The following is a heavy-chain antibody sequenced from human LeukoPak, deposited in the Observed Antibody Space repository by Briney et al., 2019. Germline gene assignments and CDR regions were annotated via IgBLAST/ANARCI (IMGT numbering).Heavy chain of an antibody. V-gene: IGHV3-11*04. Sequence: MTGGSLRLSCAASGFIFSDYYMSWVRQAPGKGLEWVSYISNTGNTVYSADSVQGRFTTSRDNTENSLYLQMNSLRAEDTAVYYCASWEASTNYWGQGTLVTVSS. CDR3: ASWEASTNY. CDR2: ISNTGNTV. J-gene: IGHJ4*02. CDR1: GFIFSDYY. D-gene: IGHD1-26*01.